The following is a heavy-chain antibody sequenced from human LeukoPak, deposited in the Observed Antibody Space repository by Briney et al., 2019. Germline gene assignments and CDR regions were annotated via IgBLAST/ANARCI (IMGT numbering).Heavy chain of an antibody. CDR3: ASKRYSSGWYEV. J-gene: IGHJ4*02. CDR1: GFTFSSYW. Sequence: PGGSLRLSCAASGFTFSSYWMHWVRQVPGKGLVWVSRINSDGSTTNYADSVKGRFTISRDNPKNTLYLHMNSLTAENTAVYYCASKRYSSGWYEVWGQGTLVTVSS. D-gene: IGHD6-19*01. V-gene: IGHV3-74*01. CDR2: INSDGSTT.